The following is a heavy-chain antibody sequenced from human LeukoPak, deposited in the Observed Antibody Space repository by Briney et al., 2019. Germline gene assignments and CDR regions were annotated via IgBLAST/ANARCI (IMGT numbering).Heavy chain of an antibody. CDR3: ARSYYYYYHMDV. Sequence: ASVKVSCKASGYTFTGYYMHWVRQAPGQGLEWMGWINPHTDGTKSAQNFQGRVTMTRDTSISTAYMELSRLTSDDTAVYYCARSYYYYYHMDVWGKGTTVTVS. CDR1: GYTFTGYY. CDR2: INPHTDGT. V-gene: IGHV1-2*02. J-gene: IGHJ6*03.